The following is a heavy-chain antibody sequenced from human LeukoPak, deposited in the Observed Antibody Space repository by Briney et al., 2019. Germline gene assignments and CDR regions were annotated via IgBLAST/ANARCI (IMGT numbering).Heavy chain of an antibody. CDR3: ARQYDKGFNSSGWYGDAFDI. J-gene: IGHJ3*02. D-gene: IGHD6-19*01. CDR1: GGSISSRSYF. CDR2: IYYKGNT. Sequence: ASETLSLTCTVSGGSISSRSYFWGWIRQPPGKGLEWIGSIYYKGNTYFNPSLKSRVTISEDTSKNQFSLKVNSLTAADTAVYYCARQYDKGFNSSGWYGDAFDIWGQGTMVTVSS. V-gene: IGHV4-39*07.